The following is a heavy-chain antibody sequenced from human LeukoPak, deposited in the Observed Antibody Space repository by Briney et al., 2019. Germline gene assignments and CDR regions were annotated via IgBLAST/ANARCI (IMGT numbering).Heavy chain of an antibody. CDR1: GFTFRNRW. CDR2: TGQYDHDS. Sequence: GRSLRLSCEGSGFTFRNRWAAWVRQAPGKGLEWVASTGQYDHDSYYVDSVRGRFTISRDFAKISLFLQMNSLRVDDSAVYYCAAGGAPGRFDYWGRGALVTVSS. D-gene: IGHD6-13*01. CDR3: AAGGAPGRFDY. V-gene: IGHV3-7*01. J-gene: IGHJ4*02.